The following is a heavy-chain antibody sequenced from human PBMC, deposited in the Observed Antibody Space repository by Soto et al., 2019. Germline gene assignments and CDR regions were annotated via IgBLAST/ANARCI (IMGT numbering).Heavy chain of an antibody. CDR1: GFTFSNAW. V-gene: IGHV3-15*01. Sequence: EVQLVESGGGLVTRGGSLRLSCAASGFTFSNAWMSWVRQAPGKGLEWVGHIKSKTDGGTTDYAAFVKGRFTISRDDSKNTLYLQMNSLKPEDTAVYYCTAKANGYWGQGTLVSVSS. J-gene: IGHJ4*02. CDR3: TAKANGY. D-gene: IGHD2-8*01. CDR2: IKSKTDGGTT.